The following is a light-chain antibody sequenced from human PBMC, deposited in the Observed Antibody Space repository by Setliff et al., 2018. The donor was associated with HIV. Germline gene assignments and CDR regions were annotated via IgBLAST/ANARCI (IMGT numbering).Light chain of an antibody. CDR2: EVN. V-gene: IGLV2-18*02. Sequence: QSVLTQPPSVSGSPGQSVTISCTGTSSDVGSYNRVFWYQQPPGTAPKLMIYEVNNRPSGVPDRFSGSKSGNTASLTISGLQAEDEADYYCSSYTSISTYVFGTGTKVTV. J-gene: IGLJ1*01. CDR1: SSDVGSYNR. CDR3: SSYTSISTYV.